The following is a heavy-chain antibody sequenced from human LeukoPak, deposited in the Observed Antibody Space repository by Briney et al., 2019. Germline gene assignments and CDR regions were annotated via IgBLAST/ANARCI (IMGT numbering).Heavy chain of an antibody. CDR2: IYYSGST. Sequence: PSETLSLTCTVSGGSISSYYWSWIRQPPGKGLEWIGYIYYSGSTNYNPSLKSRVTISVDTSKNQFPLKLSSVTAADTAVYYCARRIPMDDAFDIWGQGTMVTVSS. D-gene: IGHD5-18*01. J-gene: IGHJ3*02. CDR3: ARRIPMDDAFDI. V-gene: IGHV4-59*08. CDR1: GGSISSYY.